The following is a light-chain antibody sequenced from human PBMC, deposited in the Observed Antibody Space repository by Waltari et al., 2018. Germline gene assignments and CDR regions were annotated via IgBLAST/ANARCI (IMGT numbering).Light chain of an antibody. J-gene: IGKJ2*01. CDR1: QSVTSWY. Sequence: PGERATLFCRASQSVTSWYLAWFQQKPGQAPRLLIHAATNRATGIPDRFSGSGFRTDFTLTISRLEPEDFAVYYCQQYGSSPYTFGQGTKLEIK. V-gene: IGKV3-20*01. CDR2: AAT. CDR3: QQYGSSPYT.